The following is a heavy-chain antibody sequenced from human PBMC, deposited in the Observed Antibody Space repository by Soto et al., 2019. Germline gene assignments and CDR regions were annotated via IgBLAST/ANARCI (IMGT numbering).Heavy chain of an antibody. CDR2: LIPLFGTT. D-gene: IGHD7-27*01. J-gene: IGHJ4*02. Sequence: QVQLVQSGAEVKKPGSSVKVSCEASGGTFSGHAISGVRQAPGQGPEWMGGLIPLFGTTQHAQNFQDRLTITADNSTSTAYMELTSLRFEDTAIYYCARGPNWGYRFDSWGQGTLVTVSS. V-gene: IGHV1-69*06. CDR3: ARGPNWGYRFDS. CDR1: GGTFSGHA.